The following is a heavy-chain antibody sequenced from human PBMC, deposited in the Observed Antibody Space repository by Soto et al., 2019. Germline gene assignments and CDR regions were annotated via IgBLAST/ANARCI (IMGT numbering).Heavy chain of an antibody. D-gene: IGHD6-19*01. Sequence: QAQLVQSGAEVKKPGASVKVSCKASGYTITNYAIDWVRQAPGQGLEWMGWINAGNGNTKYSQNFQGRVTITRDTSARTAYLELSSLRSADTAVYFCARSDMTVAAAFNIWGQGTKVTVSS. J-gene: IGHJ3*02. CDR1: GYTITNYA. V-gene: IGHV1-3*01. CDR3: ARSDMTVAAAFNI. CDR2: INAGNGNT.